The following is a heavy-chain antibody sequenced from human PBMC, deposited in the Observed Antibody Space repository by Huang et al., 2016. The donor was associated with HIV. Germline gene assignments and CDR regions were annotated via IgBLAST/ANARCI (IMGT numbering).Heavy chain of an antibody. J-gene: IGHJ4*02. D-gene: IGHD3-10*01. Sequence: QVQLHQWGAGLLKPSETLSLTCAVYGGSFSGYYWSWIRQPPGKGLEWIGEITHSGSTNDNPSLKSRVTISEETSKNQFSLKLSSVTAADTAVYYCARAPHYGSGSYYYWGQGTLVTFSS. CDR2: ITHSGST. CDR3: ARAPHYGSGSYYY. V-gene: IGHV4-34*01. CDR1: GGSFSGYY.